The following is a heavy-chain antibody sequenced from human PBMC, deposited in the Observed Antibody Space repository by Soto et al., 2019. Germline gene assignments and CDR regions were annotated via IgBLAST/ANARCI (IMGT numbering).Heavy chain of an antibody. CDR1: GFTFSSYA. V-gene: IGHV3-23*01. CDR2: ISGSGGST. D-gene: IGHD6-19*01. Sequence: GGSLRLSCAASGFTFSSYAMSWVRQAPGKGLEWVSAISGSGGSTYYADSVKGRFTISRVNSKNTLYLQMNSLRAEDTAVYYCAKRRRIAVAVTGYFDYWGQGTLVTVSS. J-gene: IGHJ4*02. CDR3: AKRRRIAVAVTGYFDY.